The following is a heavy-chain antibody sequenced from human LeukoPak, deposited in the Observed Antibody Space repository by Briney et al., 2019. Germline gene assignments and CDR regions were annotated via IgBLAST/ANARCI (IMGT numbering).Heavy chain of an antibody. V-gene: IGHV3-30-3*01. CDR3: ARGHSDFWSGYSPYYYYYGMDV. D-gene: IGHD3-3*01. J-gene: IGHJ6*02. CDR1: GFTFSSYA. Sequence: GRSLRLSCTASGFTFSSYAMHWVRQAPGKGLEWVAVISYDGSNKYYADSVKGRFTISRDNSKNTLYLQMNSLRVEDTAVYYCARGHSDFWSGYSPYYYYYGMDVWGQGTTVTVSS. CDR2: ISYDGSNK.